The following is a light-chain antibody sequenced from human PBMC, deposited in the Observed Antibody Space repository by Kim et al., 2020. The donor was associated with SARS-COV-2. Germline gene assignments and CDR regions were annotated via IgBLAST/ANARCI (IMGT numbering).Light chain of an antibody. V-gene: IGLV3-1*01. Sequence: SLSPGQTARITCSGDKLGDKYTSWYQQKPGQSPVLVIYDDRKRPSGIPERFSGSNSGNTATLTISGTRALDEGDYYCQVWDRNTVIFGGGTKMTVL. CDR1: KLGDKY. CDR3: QVWDRNTVI. CDR2: DDR. J-gene: IGLJ2*01.